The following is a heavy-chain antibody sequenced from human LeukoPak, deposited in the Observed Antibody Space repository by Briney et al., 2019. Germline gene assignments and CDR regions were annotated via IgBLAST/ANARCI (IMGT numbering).Heavy chain of an antibody. Sequence: PGGSLRLSCAASGFTFSSYGMHWVRQAPGKGLEWMAFIRYDGSNKYYADSVKGRFTISRDNSKNTLYLQMNSLRAEDTAVYYCAKADSSGYYNFDYWGQGTLVTVSS. V-gene: IGHV3-30*02. CDR1: GFTFSSYG. CDR2: IRYDGSNK. CDR3: AKADSSGYYNFDY. J-gene: IGHJ4*02. D-gene: IGHD3-22*01.